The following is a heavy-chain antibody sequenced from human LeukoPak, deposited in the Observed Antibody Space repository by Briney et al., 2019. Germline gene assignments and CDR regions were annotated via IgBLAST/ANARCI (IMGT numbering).Heavy chain of an antibody. Sequence: GESLKISCKGSGYYFTAYWIGWVRQMPGKGLEWMGIIYPGDSDTRYSPSFQGQVTISADKSINTAYLQWNSLKASDTAMYYCAKQGDGSAWSAHYWGQGTLDTVSS. CDR3: AKQGDGSAWSAHY. D-gene: IGHD6-13*01. V-gene: IGHV5-51*01. CDR2: IYPGDSDT. J-gene: IGHJ4*02. CDR1: GYYFTAYW.